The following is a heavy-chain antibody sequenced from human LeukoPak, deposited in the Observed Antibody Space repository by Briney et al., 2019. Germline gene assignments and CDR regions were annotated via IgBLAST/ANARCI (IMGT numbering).Heavy chain of an antibody. CDR1: GGSISSYY. V-gene: IGHV3-21*01. J-gene: IGHJ5*02. Sequence: ETLSLTCTVSGGSISSYYWSWIRQAPGKGLEWVSSISSSSSYIYYADSVKGRFTISRDNANNSLYLQMNSLRAEDTAIYYCARVGSGSYYNWFDPWGQGTLVTVSS. CDR2: ISSSSSYI. CDR3: ARVGSGSYYNWFDP. D-gene: IGHD3-10*01.